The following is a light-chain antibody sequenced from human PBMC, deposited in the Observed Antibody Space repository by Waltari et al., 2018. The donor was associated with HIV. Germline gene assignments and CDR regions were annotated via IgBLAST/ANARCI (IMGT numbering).Light chain of an antibody. J-gene: IGKJ4*01. V-gene: IGKV4-1*01. CDR1: RTGRYKRKY. Sequence: DIVMTQPPDSPAVSLGARATATCTSSRTGRYKRKYLGWYQKKPGQAPKVLIYWASTRAFGVPDRFSGSGSGTDFSLTISRVQADDVAIYYWQQYYTLRSTFGGGTKIEI. CDR3: QQYYTLRST. CDR2: WAS.